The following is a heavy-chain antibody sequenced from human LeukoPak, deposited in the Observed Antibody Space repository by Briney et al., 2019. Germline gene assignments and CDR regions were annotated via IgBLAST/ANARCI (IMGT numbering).Heavy chain of an antibody. D-gene: IGHD3-3*01. J-gene: IGHJ6*02. V-gene: IGHV1-2*02. Sequence: ASVEVSCKASGYTFTGYYMHWVRQAPGQGLEWMGWINPNSGGTNYAQKFQGRVTMTRDTSISTAYMELSRLRSDGTAVYYCARDSKRIFGVVAKSYGMDVWGQGTTVTVSS. CDR2: INPNSGGT. CDR1: GYTFTGYY. CDR3: ARDSKRIFGVVAKSYGMDV.